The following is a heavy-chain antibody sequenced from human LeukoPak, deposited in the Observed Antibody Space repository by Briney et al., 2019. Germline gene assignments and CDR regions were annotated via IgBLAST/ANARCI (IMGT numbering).Heavy chain of an antibody. J-gene: IGHJ4*02. Sequence: GASVKVSCKASGYTFTGYYMHWVRQAPGQGLEWMGWINPNSGGTNYAQKFQGRVTITRNTSISTAYMELSSLRSEDTAVYYCARGLITMVRGVRVFDYWGQGTLVTVSS. CDR1: GYTFTGYY. D-gene: IGHD3-10*01. V-gene: IGHV1-2*02. CDR2: INPNSGGT. CDR3: ARGLITMVRGVRVFDY.